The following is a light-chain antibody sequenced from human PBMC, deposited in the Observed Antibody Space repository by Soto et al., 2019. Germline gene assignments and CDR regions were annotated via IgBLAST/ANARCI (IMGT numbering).Light chain of an antibody. CDR3: QQRFSWPPLT. CDR1: QSVNNN. V-gene: IGKV3-11*01. Sequence: EIVLTQSPATLSLSPGERATLSCRASQSVNNNLAWYQQKPGQAPRLLIYEASNRATGIPARFSGSGSGTDFPLTITGLEHEDFAVYYCQQRFSWPPLTFGGGTKVEIK. CDR2: EAS. J-gene: IGKJ4*01.